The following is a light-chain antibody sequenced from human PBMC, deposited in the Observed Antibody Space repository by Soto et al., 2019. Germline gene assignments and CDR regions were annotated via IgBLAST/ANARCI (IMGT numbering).Light chain of an antibody. J-gene: IGKJ4*01. CDR3: HQYDTLPIT. CDR1: QSVGSGH. Sequence: EIVLTQSPGTLSLSPGERATLSCRASQSVGSGHLAWYQQKPGQAPRLLIYDASSRATGIPDRFTGSGSGTDFTLTISSLEPEDFAVYYCHQYDTLPITFGGGAEVEIK. CDR2: DAS. V-gene: IGKV3-20*01.